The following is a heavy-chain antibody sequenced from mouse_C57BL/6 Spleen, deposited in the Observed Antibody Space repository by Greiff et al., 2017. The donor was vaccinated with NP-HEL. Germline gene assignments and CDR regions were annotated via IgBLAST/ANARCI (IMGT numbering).Heavy chain of an antibody. J-gene: IGHJ3*01. CDR3: ARSLYDYGAY. Sequence: VQLQQPGAELVMPGASVKLSCKASGYTFTSYWMHWVKQRPGQGLEWIGEIDPSDSYTNYNQKFKGKSTLTVDKSSSTAYMQLSSLTSEDSAVYYCARSLYDYGAYGGQGTLVTVSA. V-gene: IGHV1-69*01. D-gene: IGHD2-4*01. CDR2: IDPSDSYT. CDR1: GYTFTSYW.